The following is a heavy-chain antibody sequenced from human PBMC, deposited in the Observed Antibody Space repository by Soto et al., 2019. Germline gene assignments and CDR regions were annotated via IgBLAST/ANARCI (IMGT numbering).Heavy chain of an antibody. V-gene: IGHV4-31*01. J-gene: IGHJ4*02. CDR2: ISYGGCT. CDR3: SRGILV. D-gene: IGHD5-18*01. Sequence: QVQLQESGPGLVQPSQTLSLTCTVSGGSINSGGYCWSWIRQHPGKGLDWFGCISYGGCTSYNPSLKSQVTISVDTSKNQFSLTLTSVTAADTAVYYCSRGILVWGQGALITVSS. CDR1: GGSINSGGYC.